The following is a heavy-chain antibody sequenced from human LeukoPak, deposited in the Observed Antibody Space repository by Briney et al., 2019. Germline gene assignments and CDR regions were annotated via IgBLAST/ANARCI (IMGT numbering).Heavy chain of an antibody. Sequence: ASVKVSCKTSGYTFTSYLISWVRQAPGQGLEWMGWISADNGNTNYAQRLQGRVTMTTDTSTSTAYMELRSLRSDDTAVYYCARYGSTFSYYGVDVWGQGTTVTVSS. D-gene: IGHD6-13*01. CDR2: ISADNGNT. CDR3: ARYGSTFSYYGVDV. V-gene: IGHV1-18*01. CDR1: GYTFTSYL. J-gene: IGHJ6*02.